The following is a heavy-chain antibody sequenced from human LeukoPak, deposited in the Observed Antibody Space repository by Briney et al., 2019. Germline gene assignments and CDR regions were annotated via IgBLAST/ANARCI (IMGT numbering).Heavy chain of an antibody. Sequence: GGSLRLSCAASGFTFSVHYMTWIRQAPGKGLEWVSYISNSGSTIYYADSMRGRFTVSRDNAKSSLFLQMNSLRVEDTAVYYCARVASGYIYGLPLKFFFDDWGQGTLVTVSS. CDR1: GFTFSVHY. CDR2: ISNSGSTI. D-gene: IGHD5-18*01. CDR3: ARVASGYIYGLPLKFFFDD. J-gene: IGHJ4*02. V-gene: IGHV3-11*01.